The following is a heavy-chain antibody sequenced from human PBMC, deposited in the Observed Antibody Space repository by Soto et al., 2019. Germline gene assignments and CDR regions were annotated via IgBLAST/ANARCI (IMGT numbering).Heavy chain of an antibody. Sequence: ASVKVSCKASGYTFTGYYMHWVRQAPGQGLEWMGWISAYNGDTNYAQKLQGRVTMTTDTSTSTAYMELRSLRSDDTAVYYCARRIAVAGGYNWFDPWGQGTLVTVSS. J-gene: IGHJ5*02. CDR2: ISAYNGDT. D-gene: IGHD6-19*01. CDR1: GYTFTGYY. V-gene: IGHV1-18*04. CDR3: ARRIAVAGGYNWFDP.